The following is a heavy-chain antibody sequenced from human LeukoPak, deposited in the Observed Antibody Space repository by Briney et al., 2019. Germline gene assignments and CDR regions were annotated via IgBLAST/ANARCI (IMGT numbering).Heavy chain of an antibody. J-gene: IGHJ4*02. CDR2: INSDGSST. D-gene: IGHD3-22*01. Sequence: GGSLRLSCAASGFTFSSYWMHWVRQAPGKGLVWVSRINSDGSSTSYADSVKGRFTISRDNAKNTLYLQMNSLRAEDTAVYYCATYYYDTTYYFDYWGQGTLVTVSS. V-gene: IGHV3-74*01. CDR1: GFTFSSYW. CDR3: ATYYYDTTYYFDY.